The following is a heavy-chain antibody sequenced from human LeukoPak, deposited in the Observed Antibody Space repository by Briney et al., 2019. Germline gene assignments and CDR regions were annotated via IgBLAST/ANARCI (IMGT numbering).Heavy chain of an antibody. CDR3: ARERTFGDGFDY. CDR1: GGSISSYY. CDR2: IYYSGST. J-gene: IGHJ4*02. D-gene: IGHD3-3*01. Sequence: SETLSLTCTVSGGSISSYYWSWIRQPPGKGLEWIGYIYYSGSTNYNPSLKSRVTISVDTSKNQFSLKLSSVTAADTAVNYCARERTFGDGFDYRGQGTLVTVSS. V-gene: IGHV4-59*01.